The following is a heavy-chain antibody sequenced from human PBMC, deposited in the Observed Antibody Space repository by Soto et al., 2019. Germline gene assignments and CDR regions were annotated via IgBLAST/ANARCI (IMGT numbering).Heavy chain of an antibody. Sequence: GGSLRLSCAASGFTFSSYSMNWVRQAPGKGLEWVSYISSSSSTIYYADSVKGRFTISRDNAKNSLYLQMNSLRAEDTAVYYCAREGYYGSGSYYYMDVWGKGTTVTVSS. CDR3: AREGYYGSGSYYYMDV. D-gene: IGHD3-10*01. V-gene: IGHV3-48*01. CDR1: GFTFSSYS. J-gene: IGHJ6*03. CDR2: ISSSSSTI.